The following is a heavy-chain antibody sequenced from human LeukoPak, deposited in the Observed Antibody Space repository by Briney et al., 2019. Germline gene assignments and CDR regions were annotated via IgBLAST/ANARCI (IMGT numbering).Heavy chain of an antibody. V-gene: IGHV3-30*18. CDR1: GFTVSSYG. Sequence: GRSLRLSCAASGFTVSSYGMHWVRQAPGKGLEWVAVISYDGINKYYADSVKGRFTISRDNSKNTLYLQMNSLSAEDTAVYYCAQEGGDDYGDYGDLWYYYWGQGTLVTVSS. D-gene: IGHD4-17*01. J-gene: IGHJ4*02. CDR2: ISYDGINK. CDR3: AQEGGDDYGDYGDLWYYY.